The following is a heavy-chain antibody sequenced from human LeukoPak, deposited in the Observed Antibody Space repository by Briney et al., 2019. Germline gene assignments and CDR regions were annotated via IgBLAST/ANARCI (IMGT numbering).Heavy chain of an antibody. Sequence: PSETLSLTCTVSGGSISSSNYYWGWIRQPPGKGLEWIGSIYYSGYTYYNPSLKRRLTISVDTSKNQFSLRLRSVTAADTAVYYCARGVELFPYFDYWGQGALVTVSS. CDR2: IYYSGYT. CDR3: ARGVELFPYFDY. V-gene: IGHV4-39*07. CDR1: GGSISSSNYY. D-gene: IGHD3-10*01. J-gene: IGHJ4*02.